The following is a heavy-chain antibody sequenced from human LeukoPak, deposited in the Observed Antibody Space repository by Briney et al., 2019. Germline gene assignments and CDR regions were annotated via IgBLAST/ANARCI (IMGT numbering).Heavy chain of an antibody. J-gene: IGHJ4*02. CDR3: ARDGYSGSDAL. V-gene: IGHV4-59*01. D-gene: IGHD5-12*01. Sequence: TSSETLSLTCTISGGSISSYYWTWIRQPPGKGLEWIGYIYHSGSTNYNPSLKSRVTISVDTSQNQFSLKLSSVTAADTAVYYCARDGYSGSDALWGQGTLVTVSS. CDR1: GGSISSYY. CDR2: IYHSGST.